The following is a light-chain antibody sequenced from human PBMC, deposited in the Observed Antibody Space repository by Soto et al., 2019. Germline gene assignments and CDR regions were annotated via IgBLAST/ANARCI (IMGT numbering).Light chain of an antibody. J-gene: IGLJ2*01. CDR2: DNT. V-gene: IGLV1-40*01. Sequence: QAVVTQPPSVSGAPGERVTISCTGSSSDIGAGYRVRWYQQVPGTAPKLLIYDNTNRPSGVSVRFSGSKSGTSASLAISGLQAEDEADYYCQSFDKYLSAVVFGGGTKHTVL. CDR1: SSDIGAGYR. CDR3: QSFDKYLSAVV.